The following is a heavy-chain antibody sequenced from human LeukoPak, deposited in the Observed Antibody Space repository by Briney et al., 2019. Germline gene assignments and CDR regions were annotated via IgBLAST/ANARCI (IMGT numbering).Heavy chain of an antibody. J-gene: IGHJ4*02. V-gene: IGHV3-30*01. D-gene: IGHD5-24*01. CDR3: AKEMATTTGFDY. CDR2: ISYDGSNK. Sequence: GGSLRLSCAASGFTFSSYAMHWFRQAPGKGLEWVAVISYDGSNKYYADSVKGRFTISRDNSKNTLYLQMNSLRAEDTAVYYCAKEMATTTGFDYWGQGTLVTVSS. CDR1: GFTFSSYA.